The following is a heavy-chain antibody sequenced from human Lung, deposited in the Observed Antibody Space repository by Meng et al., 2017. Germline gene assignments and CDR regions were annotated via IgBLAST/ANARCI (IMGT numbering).Heavy chain of an antibody. CDR1: GYIFTNYD. CDR2: ISVKNGEA. Sequence: VHLAMSGAHAKKPVSSMKVSCKASGYIFTNYDIRWVRQAPGQGLEWMGWISVKNGEAKYPQNFQGRVTMTTDTTTSTAYMELRSLTSDDTAVYYCARYVPNGSFWYFDFWGRGTLVTVSS. CDR3: ARYVPNGSFWYFDF. J-gene: IGHJ2*01. D-gene: IGHD6-13*01. V-gene: IGHV1-18*01.